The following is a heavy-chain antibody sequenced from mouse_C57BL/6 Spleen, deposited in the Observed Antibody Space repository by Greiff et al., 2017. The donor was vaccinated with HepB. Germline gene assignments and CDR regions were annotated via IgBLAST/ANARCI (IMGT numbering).Heavy chain of an antibody. Sequence: QVQLQQSGAELVKPGASVKISCKASGYAFSSYWMNWVKQRPGKGLEWIGQIYPGDGDTNYNGKFKGKATLTADKSSSTAYMQLSSLTSEDSAVYFCARGLTGTRYFDVWGTGTTVTVSS. CDR2: IYPGDGDT. J-gene: IGHJ1*03. V-gene: IGHV1-80*01. D-gene: IGHD4-1*01. CDR1: GYAFSSYW. CDR3: ARGLTGTRYFDV.